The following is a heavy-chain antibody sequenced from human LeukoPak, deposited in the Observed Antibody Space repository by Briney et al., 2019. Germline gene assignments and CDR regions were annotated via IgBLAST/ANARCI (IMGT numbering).Heavy chain of an antibody. J-gene: IGHJ4*02. CDR3: AKGGVDQDTAMVPDY. CDR2: ISSSSSSI. Sequence: PGGSLRLSCAASGFAFKHYNMNWVRQAPGKGLEWVSSISSSSSSINYADSLKGRFTISRDNSKNTLYLQMNSLRAEDTAVYYCAKGGVDQDTAMVPDYWGQGTLVTVSS. V-gene: IGHV3-21*04. CDR1: GFAFKHYN. D-gene: IGHD5-18*01.